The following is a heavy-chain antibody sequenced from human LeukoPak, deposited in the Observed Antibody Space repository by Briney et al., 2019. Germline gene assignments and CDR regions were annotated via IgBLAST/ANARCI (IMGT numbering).Heavy chain of an antibody. D-gene: IGHD3-22*01. CDR2: ISGNGGNT. J-gene: IGHJ4*02. CDR1: GFTFSSYW. V-gene: IGHV3-23*01. CDR3: AKGGFYYSIDY. Sequence: GGSLRLSCAASGFTFSSYWMNWVRQAPGKGLEWVSGISGNGGNTYYADSVKGRFTISRDNSKSTLFLQMNSLRAEDTAVYYCAKGGFYYSIDYWGQGTLVTASS.